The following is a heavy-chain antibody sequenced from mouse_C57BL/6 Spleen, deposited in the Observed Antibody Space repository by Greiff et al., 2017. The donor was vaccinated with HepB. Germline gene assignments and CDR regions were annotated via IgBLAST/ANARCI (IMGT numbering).Heavy chain of an antibody. V-gene: IGHV1-18*01. J-gene: IGHJ2*01. CDR2: INPNNGGT. CDR1: GYTFTDYN. Sequence: EVQLQQSGPELVKPGASVKIPCKASGYTFTDYNMDWVKQSHGKSLEWIGDINPNNGGTIYNQKFKGKATLTVDKSSSTAYMELRSLTSEDTAVYYCASKGKLRWDFDDGGQGTTLTVSS. D-gene: IGHD1-1*01. CDR3: ASKGKLRWDFDD.